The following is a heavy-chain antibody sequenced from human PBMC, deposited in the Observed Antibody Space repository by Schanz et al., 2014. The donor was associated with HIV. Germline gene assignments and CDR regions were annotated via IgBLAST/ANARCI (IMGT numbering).Heavy chain of an antibody. Sequence: QVQLVQSGAEWRRPGASVTVSCKASGYTFTGYFIHWVRQVPGQGPEWIGWMSPDTGATNYAQNFRGRITMTRDTAISTAYMELRGLRPDDTAIYYCARGEGLVPVFAKYGSSPTMAVWGQGTTVTVSS. CDR2: MSPDTGAT. J-gene: IGHJ6*02. CDR3: ARGEGLVPVFAKYGSSPTMAV. D-gene: IGHD6-6*01. V-gene: IGHV1-2*02. CDR1: GYTFTGYF.